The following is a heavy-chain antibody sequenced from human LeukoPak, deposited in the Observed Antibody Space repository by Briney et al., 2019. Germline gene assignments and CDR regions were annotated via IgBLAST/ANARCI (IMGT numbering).Heavy chain of an antibody. J-gene: IGHJ5*02. Sequence: SEALSLTCTVSGDSISSSSYYWGWIRQPPGKGLEWIGNIYYTGSTYYNPSLKSRVTISVDTSKNQFSLKLSSVTAADTAVYYCASISGWYVNCFDPWGQGTLVTVSS. V-gene: IGHV4-39*01. CDR1: GDSISSSSYY. CDR3: ASISGWYVNCFDP. CDR2: IYYTGST. D-gene: IGHD6-19*01.